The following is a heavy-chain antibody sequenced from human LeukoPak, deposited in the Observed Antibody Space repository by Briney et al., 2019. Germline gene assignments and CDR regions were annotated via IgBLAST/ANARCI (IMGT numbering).Heavy chain of an antibody. CDR3: SIGTLYLDSSSYYSGHADY. CDR1: GGTFSSYA. CDR2: IIPIFGTA. Sequence: SVKVSCKASGGTFSSYAISWLRQAPGQGLEWMGGIIPIFGTANYAQKFQGRVTITADESTSTAYMELSSLGSEDTPEYYCSIGTLYLDSSSYYSGHADYWGQGALVTVSS. J-gene: IGHJ4*02. V-gene: IGHV1-69*13. D-gene: IGHD3-22*01.